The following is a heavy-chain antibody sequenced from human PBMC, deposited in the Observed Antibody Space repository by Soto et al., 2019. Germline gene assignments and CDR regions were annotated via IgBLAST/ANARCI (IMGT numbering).Heavy chain of an antibody. Sequence: ASVKVSCKASGYIFTSYYMRWVRQAPGQGLEWMGIINPSGGSTSYAQKFQGRVTMTRDTSTSTVYMELSSLRSEDTAVYYCARDKDDYGDDHYYYGMDVWGQGTTVTVSS. CDR1: GYIFTSYY. D-gene: IGHD4-17*01. V-gene: IGHV1-46*01. CDR2: INPSGGST. J-gene: IGHJ6*02. CDR3: ARDKDDYGDDHYYYGMDV.